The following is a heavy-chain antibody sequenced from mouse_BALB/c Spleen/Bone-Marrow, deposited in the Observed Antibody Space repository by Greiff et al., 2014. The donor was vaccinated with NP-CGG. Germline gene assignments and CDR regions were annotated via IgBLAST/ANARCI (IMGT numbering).Heavy chain of an antibody. D-gene: IGHD1-1*01. CDR1: GYEFSDSW. V-gene: IGHV1-82*01. CDR2: IYPGDGDS. J-gene: IGHJ4*01. Sequence: SGPELVRPGASVKISCKASGYEFSDSWMNWVKQRPGQGLEWIGRIYPGDGDSIYNGKFKGKATLTSDKFSSTAYMQLSSLTSVDSAVYFCARSLSVVTPMDYWGQGTSVTVSS. CDR3: ARSLSVVTPMDY.